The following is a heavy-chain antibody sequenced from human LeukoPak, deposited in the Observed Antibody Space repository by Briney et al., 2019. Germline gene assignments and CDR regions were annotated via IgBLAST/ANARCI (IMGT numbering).Heavy chain of an antibody. CDR3: ARAGFGELYVLLYDY. J-gene: IGHJ4*02. CDR2: INPSGGST. CDR1: GYTFTSYY. D-gene: IGHD3-10*01. V-gene: IGHV1-46*01. Sequence: ASVKVSCKASGYTFTSYYMHWVRQAPGQGLEWMGIINPSGGSTSYAQKFQGRVTMTRDTSTSTVYMELSRLRSDDTAVYYCARAGFGELYVLLYDYWGQGTLVTVSS.